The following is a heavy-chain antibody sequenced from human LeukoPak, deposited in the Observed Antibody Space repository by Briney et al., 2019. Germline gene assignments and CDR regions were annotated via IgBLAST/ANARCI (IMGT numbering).Heavy chain of an antibody. CDR1: GDSISRGSFS. D-gene: IGHD6-13*01. Sequence: SETLSLTCTVSGDSISRGSFSWTWIRQAPGKGLEWIGNIYPRGSTYYNPSLKSRVNLSIDKSSNQFSLDLASVTAADTAVYYCARFSPRALGNYLDSWGQRTLVTVSS. CDR3: ARFSPRALGNYLDS. CDR2: IYPRGST. V-gene: IGHV4-30-2*01. J-gene: IGHJ4*02.